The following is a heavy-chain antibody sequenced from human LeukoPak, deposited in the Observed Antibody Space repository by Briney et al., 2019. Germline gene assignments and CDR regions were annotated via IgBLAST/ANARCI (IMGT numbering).Heavy chain of an antibody. CDR3: TTLTHTVYYYMDV. CDR2: IKSKTDGGTT. J-gene: IGHJ6*03. D-gene: IGHD4-23*01. Sequence: GGSLRLSCAASGFTFSNAWMSWVRQAPGKGLEWVGRIKSKTDGGTTDYAAPVKGRFTISRDDSKNKLYLQMNSLKTEDTAVYYCTTLTHTVYYYMDVWGKGTTVTVSS. V-gene: IGHV3-15*01. CDR1: GFTFSNAW.